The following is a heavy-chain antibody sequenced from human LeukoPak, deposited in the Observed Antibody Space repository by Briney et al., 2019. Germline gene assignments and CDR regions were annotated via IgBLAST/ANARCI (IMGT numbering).Heavy chain of an antibody. D-gene: IGHD3-22*01. V-gene: IGHV3-23*01. CDR2: ISGSGGST. CDR3: AKDVDPYYYDSSGYFYFDY. CDR1: GFTFSSYA. Sequence: PGGSLRLSCAASGFTFSSYAMSWVRQAPGKGLEWVSAISGSGGSTYYADSVKGRFTISRDNSKNTLYLQMNSLRAEDTAVYYCAKDVDPYYYDSSGYFYFDYWGQGTLVTVSS. J-gene: IGHJ4*02.